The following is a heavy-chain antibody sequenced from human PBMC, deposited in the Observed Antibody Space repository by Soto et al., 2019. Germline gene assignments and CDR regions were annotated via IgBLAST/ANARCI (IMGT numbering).Heavy chain of an antibody. D-gene: IGHD3-3*01. CDR2: ISGSGDST. CDR1: GFTFSNYA. V-gene: IGHV3-23*01. J-gene: IGHJ5*02. CDR3: ARETAIYGVVKGWFDP. Sequence: GGSLRLSCAASGFTFSNYAMSWVRQAPGKGLEWVSGISGSGDSTYDADSVKGRFTISRDTSRNTLFLVMNSLRAEDTAVYYCARETAIYGVVKGWFDPWGQGALVTVSS.